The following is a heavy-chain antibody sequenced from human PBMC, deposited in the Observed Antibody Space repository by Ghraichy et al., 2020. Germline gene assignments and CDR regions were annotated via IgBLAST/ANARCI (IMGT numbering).Heavy chain of an antibody. J-gene: IGHJ4*02. D-gene: IGHD1-26*01. Sequence: GESLNISCAASGFTFGSNWMTWVRQAPGKGLEWVGNIKHDGTEKYYVGSVKGRFSISRDNAKNSLYLQLNSLRDEDTAVYYCARAVQQVGPYLDYWGQGTLVTVSS. CDR1: GFTFGSNW. CDR3: ARAVQQVGPYLDY. V-gene: IGHV3-7*01. CDR2: IKHDGTEK.